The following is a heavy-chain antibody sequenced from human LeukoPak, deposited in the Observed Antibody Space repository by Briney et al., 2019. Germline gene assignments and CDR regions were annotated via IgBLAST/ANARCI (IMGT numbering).Heavy chain of an antibody. V-gene: IGHV1-2*02. Sequence: ASVKVSCKASGYTFTGYYMNWVRQAPGQGLEWMGWINPNSGVTNYAQKFQGRVTMTRDMSISTAYMELSRLRSDDTAVYYCARSPDILTGENFDYWGQGTLVTVSS. CDR2: INPNSGVT. J-gene: IGHJ4*02. CDR1: GYTFTGYY. CDR3: ARSPDILTGENFDY. D-gene: IGHD3-9*01.